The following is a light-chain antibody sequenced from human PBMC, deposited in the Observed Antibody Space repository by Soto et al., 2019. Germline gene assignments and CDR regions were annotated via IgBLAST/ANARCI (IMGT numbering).Light chain of an antibody. CDR3: QQRSNWPT. CDR1: QSVGSTF. Sequence: EIVLTQSPGTLSVSPGERATLSCRASQSVGSTFLAWYQQKPGQAPRLLIYGVSKRATGIPDRFSGSGSGTDFTLTISSLEPEDFAVYYCQQRSNWPTFGQGTRLEI. J-gene: IGKJ5*01. CDR2: GVS. V-gene: IGKV3D-20*02.